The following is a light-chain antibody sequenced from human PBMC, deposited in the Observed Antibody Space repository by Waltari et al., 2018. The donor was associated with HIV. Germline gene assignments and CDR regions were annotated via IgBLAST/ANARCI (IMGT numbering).Light chain of an antibody. CDR3: ATWDDSLNGPV. V-gene: IGLV1-44*01. CDR1: IPNIGRNT. J-gene: IGLJ3*02. Sequence: QSVLTQPPPASGTPGHRVTIPGSGSIPNIGRNTVNRYQQLPGTAPKLLIYTTNQRPSGVPDRFSGSKSGASASLAISGLQSDDEADYYCATWDDSLNGPVFGGGTKLTVL. CDR2: TTN.